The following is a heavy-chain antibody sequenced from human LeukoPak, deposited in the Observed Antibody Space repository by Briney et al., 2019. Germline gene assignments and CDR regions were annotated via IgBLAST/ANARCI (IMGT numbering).Heavy chain of an antibody. Sequence: PSETLCLTCAVSGFSVSSDHYWGWIRQPPGKGLELIGSVDHSGSTYYNPSLKGRVTMSVDTSKNQFSLKLRFVTAADTAVYFCAGSFWSAYYYLEQGAQGMLVTVSS. J-gene: IGHJ4*02. CDR1: GFSVSSDHY. CDR2: VDHSGST. V-gene: IGHV4-38-2*01. D-gene: IGHD3-3*01. CDR3: AGSFWSAYYYLEQ.